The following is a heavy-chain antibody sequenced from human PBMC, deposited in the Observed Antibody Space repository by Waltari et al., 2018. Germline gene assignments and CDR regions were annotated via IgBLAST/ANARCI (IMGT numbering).Heavy chain of an antibody. CDR3: AREKGGYDLGDYDGTLDY. Sequence: QVQLQESGPGLVKPSETLSLTCTVSGGSISSYYWSWIRQPPGQGLEWIGYIYYSGSTNYNPSLKSRVTISVDTSKNQFSLKLSSVTAADTAVYYCAREKGGYDLGDYDGTLDYWGQGTLVTVSS. CDR2: IYYSGST. CDR1: GGSISSYY. J-gene: IGHJ4*02. D-gene: IGHD5-12*01. V-gene: IGHV4-59*01.